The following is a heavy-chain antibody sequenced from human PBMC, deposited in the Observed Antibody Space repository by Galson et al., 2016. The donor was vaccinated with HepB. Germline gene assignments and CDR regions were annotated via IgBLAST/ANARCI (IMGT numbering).Heavy chain of an antibody. CDR2: INQGGSAI. D-gene: IGHD1-1*01. Sequence: SLRLSCAASGFTFSMYDMSWVRQAPGKGLEWVANINQGGSAIDYLASVKGRFTISRDNAKNSLYLEMNSLRVEDTAVYYCARFLLGVTVHDLDCWGHGTLVTVSS. CDR1: GFTFSMYD. V-gene: IGHV3-7*01. CDR3: ARFLLGVTVHDLDC. J-gene: IGHJ4*01.